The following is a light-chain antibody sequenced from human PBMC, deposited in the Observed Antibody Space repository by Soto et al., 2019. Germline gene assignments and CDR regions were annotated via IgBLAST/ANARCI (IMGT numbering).Light chain of an antibody. J-gene: IGKJ2*01. CDR3: QQYGSSPPYT. V-gene: IGKV3-20*01. CDR2: GAS. Sequence: EIVLTQSPGTLSLSPGERATLSCRASQSVSSSYLAWYQQKPGQAPRPLIYGASSRATGIPDRFSGSGSGTDFTLTISRLEPEDFPVYYCQQYGSSPPYTFGQGTKLEIK. CDR1: QSVSSSY.